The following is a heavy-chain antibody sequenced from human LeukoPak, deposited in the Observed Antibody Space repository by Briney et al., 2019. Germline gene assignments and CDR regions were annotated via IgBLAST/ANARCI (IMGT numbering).Heavy chain of an antibody. Sequence: GGSLRLSCSASGFTFTNYGMSWVRQAPGKGLEWVSGLSGSGDGQFYADSVEGRFTISRDIFNNIWYLQMNSLRAEDTAVYYCARGCQCPSGLSSWFDPRGQGTLVAVSS. CDR2: LSGSGDGQ. V-gene: IGHV3-23*01. CDR3: ARGCQCPSGLSSWFDP. D-gene: IGHD1-14*01. J-gene: IGHJ5*02. CDR1: GFTFTNYG.